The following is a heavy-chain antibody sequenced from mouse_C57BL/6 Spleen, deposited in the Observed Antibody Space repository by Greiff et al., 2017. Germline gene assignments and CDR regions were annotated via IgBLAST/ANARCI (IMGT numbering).Heavy chain of an antibody. V-gene: IGHV1-72*01. D-gene: IGHD1-1*01. J-gene: IGHJ1*03. CDR3: ARSGGYYYGSSPLWYFDV. Sequence: QVQLQQPGAELVKPGASVKLSCKASGYTFTSYWMHWVKQRPGRGLEWIGRIDPNSGGTKYNEKFKSKATLTVDKTSSTAYMQLSSLTSEDAAVYYCARSGGYYYGSSPLWYFDVWGTGTTVTVSS. CDR1: GYTFTSYW. CDR2: IDPNSGGT.